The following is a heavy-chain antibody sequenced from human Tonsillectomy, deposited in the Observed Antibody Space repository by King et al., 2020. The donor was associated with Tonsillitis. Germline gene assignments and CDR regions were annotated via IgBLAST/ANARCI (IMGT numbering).Heavy chain of an antibody. CDR1: GFTFSSYS. J-gene: IGHJ6*02. V-gene: IGHV3-21*01. CDR3: ARDNLYTEVWIPYYYYGMDV. D-gene: IGHD5-18*01. Sequence: VQLVQSGGGLVKPGGSLRLSCAASGFTFSSYSMNWVRQAPGKGLEWVSSISSSSSYIYYADSVKGRFTISRDNAKNSLYLQMNSLRAEDTAVYYCARDNLYTEVWIPYYYYGMDVWGQGTTVTVSS. CDR2: ISSSSSYI.